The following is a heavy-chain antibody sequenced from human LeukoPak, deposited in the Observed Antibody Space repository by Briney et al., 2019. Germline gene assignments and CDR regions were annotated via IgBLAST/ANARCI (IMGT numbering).Heavy chain of an antibody. CDR1: GFTFSAYA. Sequence: GGSLRLSCAASGFTFSAYAMSWVRQAPGQGLEWVSAVSGDGFSTFYGDSVKGRFSISRDNSKNTLYLEMNSLRVADTAVYYCAKFRVVSTSRGVGLEYWGQGTLVTVSS. CDR3: AKFRVVSTSRGVGLEY. J-gene: IGHJ4*02. D-gene: IGHD2-2*01. CDR2: VSGDGFST. V-gene: IGHV3-23*01.